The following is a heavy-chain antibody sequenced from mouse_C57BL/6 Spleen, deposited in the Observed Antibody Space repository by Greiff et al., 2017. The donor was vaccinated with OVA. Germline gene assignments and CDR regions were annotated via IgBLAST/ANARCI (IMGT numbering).Heavy chain of an antibody. D-gene: IGHD1-1*01. Sequence: EVQLQQSGPGLVKPSQSLSLTCSVTGYSITSGYYWNWIRQFPGNKLEWMGYISYDGSNNYNPSLKNPISITRDTSKNQFFLKLNSVTTEDTATYYGARAPYYYGSSYFDYWGQGTTLTVSS. V-gene: IGHV3-6*01. CDR2: ISYDGSN. CDR3: ARAPYYYGSSYFDY. CDR1: GYSITSGYY. J-gene: IGHJ2*01.